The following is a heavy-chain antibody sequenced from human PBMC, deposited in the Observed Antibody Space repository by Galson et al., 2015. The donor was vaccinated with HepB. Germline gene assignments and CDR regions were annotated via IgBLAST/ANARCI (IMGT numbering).Heavy chain of an antibody. CDR2: INAGNGNT. CDR1: GYTFTSYA. J-gene: IGHJ5*02. V-gene: IGHV1-3*01. CDR3: ARVATRVDIVADNWFDP. Sequence: SVKVSCKASGYTFTSYAMHWVRQAPGQRLEWMGWINAGNGNTKYSQKFQGRVTITRDTSASTAYMELSSLRSEDTAVYYCARVATRVDIVADNWFDPRGQGTLVTVSS. D-gene: IGHD5-12*01.